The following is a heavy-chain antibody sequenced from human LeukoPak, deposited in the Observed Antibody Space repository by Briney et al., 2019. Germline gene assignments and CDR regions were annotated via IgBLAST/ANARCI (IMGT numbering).Heavy chain of an antibody. CDR3: ARDHLYDILTGYYNDAFDI. CDR1: GYTFTSYG. Sequence: EASVKVSCKASGYTFTSYGISWVRQAPGQGLKWMGWISAYNGNTNYAQKFQGRVTLTKDTSTSTVYMELRSLRSDDTAVYYCARDHLYDILTGYYNDAFDIWGQGTMVTVSS. CDR2: ISAYNGNT. J-gene: IGHJ3*02. D-gene: IGHD3-9*01. V-gene: IGHV1-18*01.